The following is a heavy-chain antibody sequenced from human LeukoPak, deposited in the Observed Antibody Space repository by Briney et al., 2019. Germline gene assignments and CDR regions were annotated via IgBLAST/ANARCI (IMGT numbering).Heavy chain of an antibody. Sequence: GASVKVSCKASGYTFTSCAISWVRQAPGQGLEWMGRIIPILGIANYAQKFQGRVTITADKSTSTAYMELSSLRSEDTAVYYCARAPPYDILTGYYPDWGQGTLVTVSS. V-gene: IGHV1-69*04. J-gene: IGHJ4*02. CDR1: GYTFTSCA. CDR3: ARAPPYDILTGYYPD. CDR2: IIPILGIA. D-gene: IGHD3-9*01.